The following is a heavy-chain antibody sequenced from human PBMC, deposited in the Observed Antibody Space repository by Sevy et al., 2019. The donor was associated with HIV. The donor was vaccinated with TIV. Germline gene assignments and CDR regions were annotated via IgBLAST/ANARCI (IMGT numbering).Heavy chain of an antibody. CDR1: GFTFSSDW. V-gene: IGHV3-7*01. Sequence: EGSLRLSCAASGFTFSSDWMSWVHQAPGKALEWVANIKQDGSEKYYVDSVKGRFTISRDNAKNSLYLQMNSLRAEDTAVYYCARPMGASDTVVTRRDYWGQGTLVTVSS. J-gene: IGHJ4*02. D-gene: IGHD2-21*02. CDR3: ARPMGASDTVVTRRDY. CDR2: IKQDGSEK.